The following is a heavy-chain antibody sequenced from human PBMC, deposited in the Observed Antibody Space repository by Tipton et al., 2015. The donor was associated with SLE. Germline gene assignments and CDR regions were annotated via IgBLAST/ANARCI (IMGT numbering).Heavy chain of an antibody. J-gene: IGHJ3*02. CDR2: INHSGST. D-gene: IGHD3-10*01. V-gene: IGHV4-34*01. CDR1: GGSFSGYY. CDR3: ARVGFGELDAFDI. Sequence: TLSLTCAVYGGSFSGYYWSWIRQPPRKGLEWIGEINHSGSTNYNPSLKSRVTISVDTSKNQFSLKLSSVTAADTAVYYCARVGFGELDAFDIWGQGTMVTVSS.